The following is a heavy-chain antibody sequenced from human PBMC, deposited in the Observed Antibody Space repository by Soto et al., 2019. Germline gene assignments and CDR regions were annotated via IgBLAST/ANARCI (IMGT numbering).Heavy chain of an antibody. CDR1: GFTFSSYG. D-gene: IGHD5-18*01. V-gene: IGHV3-30*18. Sequence: GGSLRLSCAASGFTFSSYGMHWVRQAPGKGPEWVAVISYDGSNKYYADSVKGRFTISRDNSKNTLYLQMNSLRAEDTAVYYCAKDWGRGYSYGRDYWGQGTLVTVSS. CDR2: ISYDGSNK. CDR3: AKDWGRGYSYGRDY. J-gene: IGHJ4*02.